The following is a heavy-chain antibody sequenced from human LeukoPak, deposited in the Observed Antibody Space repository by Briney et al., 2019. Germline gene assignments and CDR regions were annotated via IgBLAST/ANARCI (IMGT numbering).Heavy chain of an antibody. CDR2: INPHSGGT. J-gene: IGHJ4*02. CDR3: AREGVIGDGYNSFDY. V-gene: IGHV1-2*02. CDR1: GYTFLDYY. D-gene: IGHD5-24*01. Sequence: SVKVSCKASGYTFLDYYMHWLRQAPGQGLEWMGWINPHSGGTNSEQNFQGRVTMSRNTSISTDYMELSRLRSDATALYYCAREGVIGDGYNSFDYWGQGTLVTVSS.